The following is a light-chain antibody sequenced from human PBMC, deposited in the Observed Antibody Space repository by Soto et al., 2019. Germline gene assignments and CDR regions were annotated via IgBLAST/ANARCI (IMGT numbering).Light chain of an antibody. CDR1: GSNNGNNY. CDR2: ETN. Sequence: QSVLTQPPSVSAAPGQTVTISCSGSGSNNGNNYVSWDQHLPGAAPKLLIFETNRRPAGIPDRFSGSKSGTSATLGITGLQTADEGDYYCASWDNSLSDGRVLGPGTKLTVL. V-gene: IGLV1-51*02. J-gene: IGLJ1*01. CDR3: ASWDNSLSDGRV.